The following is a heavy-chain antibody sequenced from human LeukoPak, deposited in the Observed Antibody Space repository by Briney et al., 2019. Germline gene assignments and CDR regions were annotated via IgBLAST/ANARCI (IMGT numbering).Heavy chain of an antibody. J-gene: IGHJ4*02. CDR3: ASLPRLVPWIYY. CDR1: GFTFSSYT. D-gene: IGHD6-19*01. CDR2: ISSSSTYI. V-gene: IGHV3-21*01. Sequence: GGSQTLPCVPSGFTFSSYTMNWVRQAPGKGLEWVSSISSSSTYIYYADSLKGRFTISRDNAKNSLYLQMNSLSAEDTAVYYCASLPRLVPWIYYSGQGNLVTVSS.